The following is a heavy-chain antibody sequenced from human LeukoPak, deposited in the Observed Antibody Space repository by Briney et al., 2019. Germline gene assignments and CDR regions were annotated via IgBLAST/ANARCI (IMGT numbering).Heavy chain of an antibody. V-gene: IGHV3-21*01. CDR1: GFTFSSYS. J-gene: IGHJ4*02. CDR2: ISSSSSYI. D-gene: IGHD3-22*01. Sequence: PGGSLRLSCAASGFTFSSYSMNWVRQAPGKGLEWVSSISSSSSYIYYADSVKGRFTISRDNAKNSLYLQMNSLRAEDTAVYYCARDSVQDYYDSSGYLPFDYWGQGTLVTVSS. CDR3: ARDSVQDYYDSSGYLPFDY.